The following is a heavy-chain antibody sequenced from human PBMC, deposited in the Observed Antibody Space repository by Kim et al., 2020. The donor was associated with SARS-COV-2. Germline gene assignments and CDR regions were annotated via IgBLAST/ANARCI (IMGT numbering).Heavy chain of an antibody. Sequence: GGSLRLSCAASGFTFSTYATSWVRQAPGKGLEWVSGFSGSGGSTYYGDSVKGRFTISRDNSKNTLYLQMNSLRAEDTAVYYCAKTDPTGGFDYWGQGTLVTVSS. CDR3: AKTDPTGGFDY. V-gene: IGHV3-23*01. D-gene: IGHD7-27*01. CDR2: FSGSGGST. J-gene: IGHJ4*02. CDR1: GFTFSTYA.